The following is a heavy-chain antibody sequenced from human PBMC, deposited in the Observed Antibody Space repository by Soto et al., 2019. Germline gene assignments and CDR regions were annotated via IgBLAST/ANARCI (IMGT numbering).Heavy chain of an antibody. D-gene: IGHD6-13*01. CDR1: GFTFTSSA. Sequence: ASVKVSCKASGFTFTSSAVQWVRQARGQRLEWIGWIVVGSGNTNYAQKFQERVTITRDMSTSTAYMELSSLRSEDTAVYYCAADPGIAAAGSPLVIYYYGMDVWGQGTTVTVSS. CDR2: IVVGSGNT. V-gene: IGHV1-58*01. CDR3: AADPGIAAAGSPLVIYYYGMDV. J-gene: IGHJ6*02.